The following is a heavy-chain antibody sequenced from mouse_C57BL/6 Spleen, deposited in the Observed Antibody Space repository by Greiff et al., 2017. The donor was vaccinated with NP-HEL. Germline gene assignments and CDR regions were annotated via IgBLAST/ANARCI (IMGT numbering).Heavy chain of an antibody. CDR3: ARGLIYYDYDDYFDY. CDR2: ISGGGGNT. V-gene: IGHV5-9*01. Sequence: DVKLVESGGGLVKPGGSLKLSCAASGFTFSSYTMSWVRQTPEKRLEWVATISGGGGNTYYPDSVKGRFTISRDNAKNTLYLQMSSLRSEDTALYYCARGLIYYDYDDYFDYWGQGTTLTVSS. D-gene: IGHD2-4*01. J-gene: IGHJ2*01. CDR1: GFTFSSYT.